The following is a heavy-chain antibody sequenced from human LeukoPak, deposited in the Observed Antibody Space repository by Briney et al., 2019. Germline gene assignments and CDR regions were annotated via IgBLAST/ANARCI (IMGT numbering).Heavy chain of an antibody. Sequence: PGGSLRPSCAASGFTFDDYAMHWVRQAPGKGLEWVSGISWNSGSIGYADSVKGRFTISRDNAKNSLYLQMNSLRAEDTALYYCAKDADDFWSGYNTDYWGQGTLVTVSS. CDR2: ISWNSGSI. J-gene: IGHJ4*02. CDR1: GFTFDDYA. CDR3: AKDADDFWSGYNTDY. V-gene: IGHV3-9*01. D-gene: IGHD3-3*01.